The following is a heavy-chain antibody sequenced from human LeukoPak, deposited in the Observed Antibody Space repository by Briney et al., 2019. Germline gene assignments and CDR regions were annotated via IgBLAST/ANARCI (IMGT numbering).Heavy chain of an antibody. V-gene: IGHV1-2*02. Sequence: ASVKVSCKASGYTFTGYYMHWVRQAPGQGLGWMGWINPNSGGTNYAQKFQGRVTMTRDTSISTAYMELSRLRSDDTAVYYCARESMGSSSWYFREADYWGQGTLVTVSS. CDR3: ARESMGSSSWYFREADY. CDR1: GYTFTGYY. D-gene: IGHD6-13*01. J-gene: IGHJ4*02. CDR2: INPNSGGT.